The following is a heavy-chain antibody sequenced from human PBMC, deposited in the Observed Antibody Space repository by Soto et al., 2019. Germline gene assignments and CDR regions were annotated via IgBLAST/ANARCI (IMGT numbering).Heavy chain of an antibody. J-gene: IGHJ6*02. V-gene: IGHV3-9*01. CDR1: GFTFDDYA. CDR3: EKDLPPIVLYYYGMDV. CDR2: ISWNSGSI. D-gene: IGHD2-15*01. Sequence: PGGSLRLSCAASGFTFDDYAMHWVRQAPGKGLEWVSGISWNSGSIGYADSVKGRFTISRDNAKNSLYLQMNSLRAEDTALYYCEKDLPPIVLYYYGMDVGGQGTTVTVSS.